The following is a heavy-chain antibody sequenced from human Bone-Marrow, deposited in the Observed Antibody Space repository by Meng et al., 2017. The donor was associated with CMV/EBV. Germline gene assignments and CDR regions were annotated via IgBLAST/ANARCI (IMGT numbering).Heavy chain of an antibody. CDR3: ARAGGNSIYWYFDL. D-gene: IGHD4-23*01. V-gene: IGHV3-21*01. CDR2: ISSSSSYI. Sequence: GESLKISCAASGFTFSSYSMNWVRQAPGKGLEWVSSISSSSSYIYYADSVKGRFTISRDNAKNSLYLQMNSLRAEDTAVYYCARAGGNSIYWYFDLWGRRTLVSASS. CDR1: GFTFSSYS. J-gene: IGHJ2*01.